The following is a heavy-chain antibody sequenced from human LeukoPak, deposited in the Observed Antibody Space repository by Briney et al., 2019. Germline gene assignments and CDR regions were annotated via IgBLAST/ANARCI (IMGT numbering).Heavy chain of an antibody. Sequence: GRSLRLSCAASGFTFDDYAMHWVRQAPGKGLEWVSSISSSSSYIYYADSVKGRFTISRDNAKNSLYLQMNSLRAEDTAVYYCAKDYYDSSGYPFPDAFDIWGQGTMVTVSS. V-gene: IGHV3-21*01. J-gene: IGHJ3*02. CDR3: AKDYYDSSGYPFPDAFDI. CDR1: GFTFDDYA. CDR2: ISSSSSYI. D-gene: IGHD3-22*01.